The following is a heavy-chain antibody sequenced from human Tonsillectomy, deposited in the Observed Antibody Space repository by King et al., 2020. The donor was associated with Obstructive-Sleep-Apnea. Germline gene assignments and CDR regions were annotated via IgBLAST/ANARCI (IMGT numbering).Heavy chain of an antibody. CDR2: IYYSGST. Sequence: VQLQESGPGLVKPSETLSLTCTVSGGSFSSHYWTWIRQPPGKGLEWIGYIYYSGSTNYNPSLKIRVTISLDTPKNQFSLKLSSVTAADTAVYYCAGRNAGGSGTYYNGGLDYWGQGTLVTVSS. CDR3: AGRNAGGSGTYYNGGLDY. D-gene: IGHD3-10*01. V-gene: IGHV4-59*11. CDR1: GGSFSSHY. J-gene: IGHJ4*02.